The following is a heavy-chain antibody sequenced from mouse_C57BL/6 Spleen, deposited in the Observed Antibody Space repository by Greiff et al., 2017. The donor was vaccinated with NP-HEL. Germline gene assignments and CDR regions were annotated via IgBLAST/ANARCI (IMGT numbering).Heavy chain of an antibody. CDR2: VYPYNGGT. J-gene: IGHJ1*03. V-gene: IGHV1-36*01. Sequence: LVKPGPSVKISCKASGFTFTDYYMHWVKQSHGKSLEWIGLVYPYNGGTSYNQKFKGKATLTVDTSSSTAYMELNSLTSEDSAVYYCAYTTVVPYWYFDVWGTGTTVTVSS. D-gene: IGHD1-1*01. CDR3: AYTTVVPYWYFDV. CDR1: GFTFTDYY.